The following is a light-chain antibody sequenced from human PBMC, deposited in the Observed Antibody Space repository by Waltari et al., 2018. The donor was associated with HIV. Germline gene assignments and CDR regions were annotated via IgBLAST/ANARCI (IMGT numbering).Light chain of an antibody. V-gene: IGLV1-44*01. CDR1: SSNFGTTT. Sequence: QSVLTQPPSASGTPGQRVTLSCSGNSSNFGTTTVIWYQQLPGAAPTPLLYGHLQRPSGVPDRFSGSKSATSASLVISNLHSDDEGTYYCEAWDDSVTGPVFGGGTKLTVL. CDR3: EAWDDSVTGPV. CDR2: GHL. J-gene: IGLJ3*02.